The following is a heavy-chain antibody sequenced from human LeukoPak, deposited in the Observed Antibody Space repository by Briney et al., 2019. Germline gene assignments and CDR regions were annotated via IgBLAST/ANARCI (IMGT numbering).Heavy chain of an antibody. CDR2: IYYSGST. Sequence: SETLSLTCTVSGGSISSYYWSWIRQPPGKGLEWIGYIYYSGSTNYNPSLKSRVTISVDTSKNQFSLKLSSVTGADTAVYYCARAWRDGYKPYYFDYWGQGTLVTVSS. CDR1: GGSISSYY. CDR3: ARAWRDGYKPYYFDY. V-gene: IGHV4-59*08. J-gene: IGHJ4*02. D-gene: IGHD5-24*01.